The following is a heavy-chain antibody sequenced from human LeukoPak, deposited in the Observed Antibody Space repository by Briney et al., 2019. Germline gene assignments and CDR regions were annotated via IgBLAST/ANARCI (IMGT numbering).Heavy chain of an antibody. CDR1: GGTFSSYA. V-gene: IGHV1-69*04. CDR2: IIPILGIA. Sequence: SVKVSCKASGGTFSSYAISWVRQAPGQGLEWMGRIIPILGIANYAQKFQGRVPITADESTTTAYMELSSLRSEDTALYLCGRGNYYDSSGSQKVPPKYYGIDVWGQGTTVTVSS. D-gene: IGHD3-22*01. CDR3: GRGNYYDSSGSQKVPPKYYGIDV. J-gene: IGHJ6*02.